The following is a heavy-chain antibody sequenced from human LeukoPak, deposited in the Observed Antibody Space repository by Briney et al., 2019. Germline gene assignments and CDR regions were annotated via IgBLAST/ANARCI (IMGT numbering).Heavy chain of an antibody. D-gene: IGHD2-21*02. CDR1: GFSLTDSS. V-gene: IGHV3-73*01. Sequence: PGGSLRLSCAASGFSLTDSSVHWVRQASGKGLEWLGRIRNKASTYATAYAASVRGRFTISRDDSKHTAYLRMNSLKTDDTAMYYCTANGDNSDFWGQGTLVTVSS. CDR2: IRNKASTYAT. J-gene: IGHJ4*02. CDR3: TANGDNSDF.